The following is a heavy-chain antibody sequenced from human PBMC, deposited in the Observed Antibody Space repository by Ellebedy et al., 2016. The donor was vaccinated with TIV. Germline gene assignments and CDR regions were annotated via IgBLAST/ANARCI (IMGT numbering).Heavy chain of an antibody. D-gene: IGHD2/OR15-2a*01. CDR1: GGSFSGYY. V-gene: IGHV4-34*09. J-gene: IGHJ4*02. CDR3: ARSFHSLYYFDY. Sequence: SETLSLTCAVYGGSFSGYYWSWIRQPPGKGLEWIGYIYYSGSTYYNPSLKSRVTISVDTSKNQFSLKLSSVTAADTAVYYCARSFHSLYYFDYWGQGTLVTVSS. CDR2: IYYSGST.